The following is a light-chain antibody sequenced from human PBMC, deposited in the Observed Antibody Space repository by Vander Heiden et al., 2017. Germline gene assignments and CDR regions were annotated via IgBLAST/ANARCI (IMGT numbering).Light chain of an antibody. V-gene: IGLV2-14*01. Sequence: QSALTQPASVSGSLGQSITISCTGTSRDVGGYNYVSWYQQHPGKAPKLKIYDVTDRPSGVSTRFSGSKSGNTASLTISGLQAEDEADYYCASFIPSSTLPYVFGTGTKVTVL. CDR3: ASFIPSSTLPYV. J-gene: IGLJ1*01. CDR2: DVT. CDR1: SRDVGGYNY.